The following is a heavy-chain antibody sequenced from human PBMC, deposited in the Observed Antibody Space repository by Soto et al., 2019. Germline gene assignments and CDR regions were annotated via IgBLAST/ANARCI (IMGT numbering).Heavy chain of an antibody. V-gene: IGHV3-23*01. Sequence: PGGSLRLSCTVSGVTFSNYAMNWVRQAPGKGLEWVSSLSGSGGTTYYADSVKGRFIISRDNSKNTLYLLMNSLRAEDTALYYCAKQRADYGSGADTFYFDSWGKGALVTVSS. J-gene: IGHJ4*02. CDR3: AKQRADYGSGADTFYFDS. D-gene: IGHD3-10*01. CDR1: GVTFSNYA. CDR2: LSGSGGTT.